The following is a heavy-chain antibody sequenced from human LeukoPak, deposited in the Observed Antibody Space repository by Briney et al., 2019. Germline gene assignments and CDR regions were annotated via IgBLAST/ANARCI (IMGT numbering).Heavy chain of an antibody. Sequence: GGSLRLSCVASGFSLSSYSMNWVRQAPGKGLEWVSYISSSSSTIYYADSVKGRFTISRDNAKNSLYLQMNSLRAEDTAVYYCAREYCSGGSCYGFDYWGQGTLVTVSS. D-gene: IGHD2-15*01. V-gene: IGHV3-48*01. CDR1: GFSLSSYS. CDR2: ISSSSSTI. CDR3: AREYCSGGSCYGFDY. J-gene: IGHJ4*02.